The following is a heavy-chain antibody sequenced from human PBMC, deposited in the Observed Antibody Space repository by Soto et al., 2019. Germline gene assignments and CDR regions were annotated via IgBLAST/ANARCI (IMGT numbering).Heavy chain of an antibody. D-gene: IGHD2-21*01. J-gene: IGHJ3*02. CDR1: GFTFSSYE. Sequence: PGGSLRLSCAASGFTFSSYEMNWVRQAPGKGLEWVSYISSSGSTIYYADSVKGRFTISRDNAKNSLYLQMNSLRAEDTAVYYCAREGLYSNAFDIWGQGTMVTVS. V-gene: IGHV3-48*03. CDR2: ISSSGSTI. CDR3: AREGLYSNAFDI.